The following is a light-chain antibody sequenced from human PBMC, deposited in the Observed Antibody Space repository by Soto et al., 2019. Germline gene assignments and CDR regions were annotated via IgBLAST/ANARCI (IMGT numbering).Light chain of an antibody. Sequence: EMVLTQSPGTLSLSPGERATLSCRASQSVSSSYLAWYQQKPGQAPRLLIYGASSRATGIPDRFSGSGSGTDFTLTISRLEPEDFAGYYCQQYGSSLLTFGGGTKVEIK. V-gene: IGKV3-20*01. CDR3: QQYGSSLLT. CDR1: QSVSSSY. J-gene: IGKJ4*02. CDR2: GAS.